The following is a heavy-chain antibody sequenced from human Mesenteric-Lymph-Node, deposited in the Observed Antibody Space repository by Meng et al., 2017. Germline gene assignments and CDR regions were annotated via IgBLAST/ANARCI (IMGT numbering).Heavy chain of an antibody. Sequence: GSLRLSCTISGGSISSYYWSWIRQPPGKGLEWIGYTHYSGITNYNPSLKSRVTISLDTSKTQFSLRLSSMTAADTAVYYCARGGGYYDSSGSYYVDGFDIWGQGTVVTVSS. CDR3: ARGGGYYDSSGSYYVDGFDI. CDR2: THYSGIT. CDR1: GGSISSYY. J-gene: IGHJ3*02. D-gene: IGHD3-22*01. V-gene: IGHV4-59*01.